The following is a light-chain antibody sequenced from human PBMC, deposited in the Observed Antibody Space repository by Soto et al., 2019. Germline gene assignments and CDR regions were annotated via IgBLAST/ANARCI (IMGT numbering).Light chain of an antibody. CDR3: QSDDSSLSGYVV. V-gene: IGLV1-40*01. Sequence: QLVLTQPPSVSGAPGQRVTISCTGNSSNIGAGYEVHWYQQLPGVAPKLLIYRNNNRPSGVPDRFSGSKSGNSASLAITGLQAEDEADYYCQSDDSSLSGYVVFGGRTKVTVL. CDR1: SSNIGAGYE. CDR2: RNN. J-gene: IGLJ2*01.